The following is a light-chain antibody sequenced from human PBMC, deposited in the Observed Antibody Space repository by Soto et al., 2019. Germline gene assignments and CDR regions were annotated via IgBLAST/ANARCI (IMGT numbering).Light chain of an antibody. CDR2: SNN. J-gene: IGLJ1*01. V-gene: IGLV1-44*01. CDR1: SSNIGSNT. Sequence: QSVLTQPPSASGTPGQRVTISCSGSSSNIGSNTANWYQQLPGTAPKLLIYSNNQRPSGVPDRFSGSKSGTSASLAISGLQSEDEADYYCAAWDDSLNGLFFGTGTKVTVL. CDR3: AAWDDSLNGLF.